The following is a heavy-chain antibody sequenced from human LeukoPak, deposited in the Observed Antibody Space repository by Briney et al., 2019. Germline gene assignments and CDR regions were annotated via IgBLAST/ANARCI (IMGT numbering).Heavy chain of an antibody. Sequence: SETLSLTCTVSGGSISSYYWSWIRQPPGKGLEWIGYIYYSGSTNYNPSLKSRVTISVDTSKNQFSLKLSSVTAADTAVYYCATIARYQLLHYYDSSGYPNPFDYWGQGTLVTVSS. V-gene: IGHV4-59*01. D-gene: IGHD3-22*01. CDR3: ATIARYQLLHYYDSSGYPNPFDY. J-gene: IGHJ4*02. CDR2: IYYSGST. CDR1: GGSISSYY.